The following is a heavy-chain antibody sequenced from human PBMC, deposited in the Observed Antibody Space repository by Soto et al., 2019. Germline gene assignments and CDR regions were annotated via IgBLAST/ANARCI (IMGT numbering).Heavy chain of an antibody. Sequence: EVQLVESGGGLVKPGGSLRLSCAASGFTFSSYSMNWVRQAPGKGLEWVSSISSSSSYIYYADSVKGRFTISRDNAKNSLYLQMNSLRAEDTAVYYCAREGGLWSDFDYWGQGTLVTVSS. D-gene: IGHD3-16*01. V-gene: IGHV3-21*01. CDR2: ISSSSSYI. CDR3: AREGGLWSDFDY. J-gene: IGHJ4*02. CDR1: GFTFSSYS.